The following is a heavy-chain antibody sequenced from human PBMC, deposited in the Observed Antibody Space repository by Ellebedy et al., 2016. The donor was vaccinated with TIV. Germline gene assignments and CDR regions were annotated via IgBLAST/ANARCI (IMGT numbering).Heavy chain of an antibody. V-gene: IGHV5-51*01. Sequence: GESLKISCQGSGYTFTNYWIAWVRQMPGKGLEWMGFIYPGDSDTRYSPSSQGQVTISADKSINTAYLQWSSLKASDTAMYYCARGGRSGWTQNPNRFDYWGQGTLVTVSS. CDR3: ARGGRSGWTQNPNRFDY. CDR1: GYTFTNYW. CDR2: IYPGDSDT. D-gene: IGHD6-19*01. J-gene: IGHJ4*02.